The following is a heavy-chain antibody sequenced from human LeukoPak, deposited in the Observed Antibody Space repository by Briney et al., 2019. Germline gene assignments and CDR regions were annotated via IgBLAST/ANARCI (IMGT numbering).Heavy chain of an antibody. V-gene: IGHV3-9*01. Sequence: GRSLRLSCAASGFIFDDYAMHWVRQAPGEGLEWVSGISWNSGSIGYADSVKGRFTISRDNAKNSLYLQMNSLRVEDTALYYCAKGILYDILTGPFDYWGQGTLVTVSS. CDR2: ISWNSGSI. CDR1: GFIFDDYA. D-gene: IGHD3-9*01. CDR3: AKGILYDILTGPFDY. J-gene: IGHJ4*02.